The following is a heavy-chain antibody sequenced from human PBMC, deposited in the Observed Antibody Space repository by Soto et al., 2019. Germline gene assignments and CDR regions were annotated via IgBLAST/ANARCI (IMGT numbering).Heavy chain of an antibody. V-gene: IGHV3-30-3*01. CDR1: GFTFSSYA. CDR2: ISYDGSNK. Sequence: GGSLRLSCAASGFTFSSYAMHWVRQAPGKGLEWVAVISYDGSNKYYADSVKGRFTISRDNSKNTLYLQMNSLRAEDTAVYYCNKGNWFDPWGQGTLVTVSS. J-gene: IGHJ5*02. CDR3: NKGNWFDP.